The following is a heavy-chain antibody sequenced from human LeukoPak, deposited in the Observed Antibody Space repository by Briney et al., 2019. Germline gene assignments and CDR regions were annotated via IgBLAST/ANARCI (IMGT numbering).Heavy chain of an antibody. CDR3: ARLGGDYYYGMDV. Sequence: ASVKVSCKASGYTFTSYYMHWVRQAPGQGLEWMGIINPSGGSTSYAQKFQGRVTMTRDTSASTAYMELSSLRSEDTAVYYCARLGGDYYYGMDVWGQGTTVTVSS. D-gene: IGHD4-17*01. J-gene: IGHJ6*02. CDR1: GYTFTSYY. V-gene: IGHV1-46*01. CDR2: INPSGGST.